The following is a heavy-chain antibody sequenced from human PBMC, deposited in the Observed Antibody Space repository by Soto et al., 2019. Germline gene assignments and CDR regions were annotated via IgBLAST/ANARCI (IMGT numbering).Heavy chain of an antibody. CDR1: GYTFTSYA. Sequence: QVQLVQSGAEEKKPGASVKVSCKASGYTFTSYAMHWVRQAPGQRLEWMGWINAGNGNTKYSQKFQGRVTXXRXTXXSKAYMELSSLRSEDTAVYYCARGRSRYNWNDYGYWGQGTLVTVSS. CDR3: ARGRSRYNWNDYGY. V-gene: IGHV1-3*05. J-gene: IGHJ4*02. CDR2: INAGNGNT. D-gene: IGHD1-1*01.